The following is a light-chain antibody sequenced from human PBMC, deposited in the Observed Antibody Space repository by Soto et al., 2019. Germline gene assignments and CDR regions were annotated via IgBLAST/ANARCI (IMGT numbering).Light chain of an antibody. CDR3: HQYDNAPQT. CDR2: DAS. V-gene: IGKV3D-15*01. Sequence: EIVMTQSPATLSVSPGERATLSCRASQSISNNLAWYQQKPGQAPRLLIYDASNRATGIPARFSGSGSGTDFSLTISRLEPEDFAVYYCHQYDNAPQTYGQGTKVDI. CDR1: QSISNN. J-gene: IGKJ2*01.